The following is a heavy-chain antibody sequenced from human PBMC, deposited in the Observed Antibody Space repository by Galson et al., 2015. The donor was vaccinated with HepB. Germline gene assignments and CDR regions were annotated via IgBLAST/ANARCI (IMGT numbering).Heavy chain of an antibody. V-gene: IGHV3-23*01. D-gene: IGHD3-3*01. CDR1: GFTFSGYA. J-gene: IGHJ4*02. CDR3: AKGWSAFWSGYWVAS. Sequence: SLRLSCAASGFTFSGYAMGWVRQPPGKGLEWVSGISGSGGLTYYAESVEGRFTISRDNSENTMYVQMNSLTTEDTAIYYCAKGWSAFWSGYWVASWGQGTLVTVSS. CDR2: ISGSGGLT.